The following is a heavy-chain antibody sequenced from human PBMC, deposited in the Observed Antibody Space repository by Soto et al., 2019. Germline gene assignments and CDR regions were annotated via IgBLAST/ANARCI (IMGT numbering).Heavy chain of an antibody. CDR3: ARDEATTTKMGGLDL. J-gene: IGHJ6*02. D-gene: IGHD4-4*01. CDR1: GGSISSSNW. CDR2: IYHTGST. Sequence: QVQLQESGPGLVKPSGTLSLTCAVSGGSISSSNWWTWVRQPPGKGLEWIGEIYHTGSTNNNPSLKSHITMSVDKPNNQFSLKVTSVIAADTAVYYCARDEATTTKMGGLDLWGQGITVIVSS. V-gene: IGHV4-4*02.